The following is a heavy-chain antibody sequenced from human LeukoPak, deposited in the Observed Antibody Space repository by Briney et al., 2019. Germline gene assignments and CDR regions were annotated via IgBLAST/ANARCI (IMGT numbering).Heavy chain of an antibody. D-gene: IGHD2-15*01. J-gene: IGHJ4*02. Sequence: SVKVSCKASGGTFSSYAISWVRQAPGQGLEWMGRIIPILGIANYAQKFQGRVTITADKSTSTAYMELSSLRSEDTAVYYCATDLGYCSGGSCYDYWGQGTLVAVSS. CDR1: GGTFSSYA. CDR2: IIPILGIA. V-gene: IGHV1-69*04. CDR3: ATDLGYCSGGSCYDY.